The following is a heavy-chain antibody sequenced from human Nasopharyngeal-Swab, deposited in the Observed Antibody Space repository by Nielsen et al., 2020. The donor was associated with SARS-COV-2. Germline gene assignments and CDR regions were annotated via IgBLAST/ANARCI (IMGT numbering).Heavy chain of an antibody. V-gene: IGHV3-48*01. Sequence: GESLKISYAASGFTFSSYSMNWVRQAPGKGLEWVSYISSSSSTIYYADSVKGRFTISRDNSKNTLYLQMNSLRAEDTAVYYCAKETDSSFDYWGQGTLVTVSS. CDR1: GFTFSSYS. CDR2: ISSSSSTI. CDR3: AKETDSSFDY. J-gene: IGHJ4*02. D-gene: IGHD3-22*01.